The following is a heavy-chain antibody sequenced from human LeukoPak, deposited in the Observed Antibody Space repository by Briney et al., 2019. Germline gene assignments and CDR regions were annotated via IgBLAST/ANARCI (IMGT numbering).Heavy chain of an antibody. D-gene: IGHD3-22*01. J-gene: IGHJ4*02. Sequence: GGSLRLSCAASGLTFSSYGMHWVRQAPGKGLEWVAFIRYDGSNKYYADSVKGRFTISRDNSKNTLYLQVNSLRAEDTAVYYCAKDPYYYDSSGYLDYWGQGTLVTVSS. CDR1: GLTFSSYG. CDR3: AKDPYYYDSSGYLDY. CDR2: IRYDGSNK. V-gene: IGHV3-30*02.